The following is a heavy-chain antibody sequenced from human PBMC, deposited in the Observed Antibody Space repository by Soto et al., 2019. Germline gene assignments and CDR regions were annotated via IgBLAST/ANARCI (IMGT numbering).Heavy chain of an antibody. J-gene: IGHJ5*02. V-gene: IGHV6-1*01. Sequence: PSQTLSLTCVVSGDSVSSNSFAWNWIRQSPSRGLEWLGRTYYRSKWYNDYAVSVKSRITINPDTSRNQFSLQLNSVTPGDTAVYYCAREHILMACNWFDPWGQGTLVTVSS. CDR1: GDSVSSNSFA. CDR3: AREHILMACNWFDP. CDR2: TYYRSKWYN. D-gene: IGHD2-8*01.